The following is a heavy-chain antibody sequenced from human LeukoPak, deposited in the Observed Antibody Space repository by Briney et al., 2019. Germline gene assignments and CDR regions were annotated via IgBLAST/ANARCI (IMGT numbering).Heavy chain of an antibody. CDR3: ARDNARVAAAVTFYDY. D-gene: IGHD6-13*01. V-gene: IGHV1-69*05. CDR1: GGTFSSYA. CDR2: IIPIFGTA. J-gene: IGHJ4*02. Sequence: SVKVSCKASGGTFSSYAISWVRQAPGQGLEWMGRIIPIFGTANYAQKFQGRVTITTDESTSTAYMELSSLRSEDTAVYYCARDNARVAAAVTFYDYWGQGTLVTVSS.